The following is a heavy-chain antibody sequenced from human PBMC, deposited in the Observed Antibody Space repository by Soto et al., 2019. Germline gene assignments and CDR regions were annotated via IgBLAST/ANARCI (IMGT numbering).Heavy chain of an antibody. Sequence: LRLSCVAFGFKFISYGMHWVRQAPGKGLGWVAVISYDGSNKKYADSVRGRFTISRDNSKNTLYLQIDSLRPEDTAVYYCANDLNVIIFGGIIESPCSISLWGHGTLVTLS. CDR2: ISYDGSNK. CDR1: GFKFISYG. D-gene: IGHD3-16*02. J-gene: IGHJ4*01. V-gene: IGHV3-30*18. CDR3: ANDLNVIIFGGIIESPCSISL.